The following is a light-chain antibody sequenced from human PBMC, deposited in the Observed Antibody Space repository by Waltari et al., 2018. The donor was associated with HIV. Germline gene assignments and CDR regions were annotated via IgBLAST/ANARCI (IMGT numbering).Light chain of an antibody. CDR3: AAWDDSLSAYVV. J-gene: IGLJ2*01. CDR1: SSNIGSNY. V-gene: IGLV1-47*01. CDR2: RNN. Sequence: QSVLTQPPSASGTPGQRVTISCSGSSSNIGSNYVYWYQQLPGTAPKLLIYRNNRGPAGVPDRFSGSKSGTSASLAISGLRSEDEADYYCAAWDDSLSAYVVFGGGTKLTVL.